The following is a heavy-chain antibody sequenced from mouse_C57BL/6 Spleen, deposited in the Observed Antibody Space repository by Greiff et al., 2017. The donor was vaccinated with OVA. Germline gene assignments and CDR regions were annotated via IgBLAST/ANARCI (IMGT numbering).Heavy chain of an antibody. CDR2: ISYDGSN. V-gene: IGHV3-6*01. Sequence: VQRVESGPGLVKPSQSLSLTCSVTGYSITSGYYWNWIRQFPGNKLEWMGYISYDGSNNYNPSLKNRISITRDTSKNQFFLKLNSVTTEDTATYYCARDRGYYGSSLFAYWGQGTLVTVSA. CDR3: ARDRGYYGSSLFAY. D-gene: IGHD1-1*01. CDR1: GYSITSGYY. J-gene: IGHJ3*01.